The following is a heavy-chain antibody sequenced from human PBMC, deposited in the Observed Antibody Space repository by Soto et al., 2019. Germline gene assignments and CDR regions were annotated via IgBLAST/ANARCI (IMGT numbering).Heavy chain of an antibody. D-gene: IGHD4-4*01. CDR3: ASSTYYYFYYMDV. Sequence: SETLSLTCTVSGGSISSSSYCWGWIRQPPGKGLEWIGSIYNSGSTYYNPSLKSRVTISVDTSKNQFSLKLSSVTAADTAVFYCASSTYYYFYYMDVWGKGTTVTVSS. J-gene: IGHJ6*03. CDR1: GGSISSSSYC. V-gene: IGHV4-39*01. CDR2: IYNSGST.